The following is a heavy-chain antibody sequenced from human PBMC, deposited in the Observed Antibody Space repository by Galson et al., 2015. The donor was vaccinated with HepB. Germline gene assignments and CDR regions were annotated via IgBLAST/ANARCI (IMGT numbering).Heavy chain of an antibody. J-gene: IGHJ4*02. CDR2: ISAYNGNT. Sequence: SVKVSCKASGYTFTSYGISWVRQAPGQGLEWMGWISAYNGNTNYAQKLQGRVTMTTDTSTSTAYMELRSLRSDDTAVYYCARGDDILTGYYRGFDYWGQGTLVTVSS. CDR3: ARGDDILTGYYRGFDY. V-gene: IGHV1-18*01. D-gene: IGHD3-9*01. CDR1: GYTFTSYG.